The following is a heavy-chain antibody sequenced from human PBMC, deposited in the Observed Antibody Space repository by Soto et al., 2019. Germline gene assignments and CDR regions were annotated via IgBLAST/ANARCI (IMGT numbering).Heavy chain of an antibody. CDR1: GYTFTSYG. V-gene: IGHV1-18*01. Sequence: GASVKVSCKASGYTFTSYGISWVRQAPGQGLEWMGWISAYNGNTNYAQKLQGRVTMTTDTSTSTAYMELRSLRSDDTAVYYCAREREFHSRSWYFVGKRYGMDVWGQGTTVTVSS. CDR3: AREREFHSRSWYFVGKRYGMDV. J-gene: IGHJ6*02. D-gene: IGHD6-13*01. CDR2: ISAYNGNT.